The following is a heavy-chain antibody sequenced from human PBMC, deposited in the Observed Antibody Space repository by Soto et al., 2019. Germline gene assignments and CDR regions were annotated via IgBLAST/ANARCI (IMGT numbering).Heavy chain of an antibody. D-gene: IGHD3-10*01. J-gene: IGHJ6*02. CDR3: AKPLVRGPYSHYGMDV. Sequence: PGGSLRLSCAVSGFTFSDYGMHWVRQTPDKGLEWVAVMSPDGTKKYYADSVKGRFTISRDTSKNTLYLQMSRLRGEDSAVYHCAKPLVRGPYSHYGMDVWGQGTTVTVSS. V-gene: IGHV3-30*18. CDR2: MSPDGTKK. CDR1: GFTFSDYG.